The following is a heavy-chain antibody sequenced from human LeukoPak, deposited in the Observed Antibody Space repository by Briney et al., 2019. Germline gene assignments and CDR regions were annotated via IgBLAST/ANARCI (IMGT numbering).Heavy chain of an antibody. CDR3: ARDAGLAYCGGDCYYDY. Sequence: GGSLRLSCAASGFTFSSYAMHWVRQAPGKGLEYVSAISSNGGSTYYANSVKGRFTISRDNSKNTLYLQMGSLRAEDMAVYYCARDAGLAYCGGDCYYDYWGQGTLVTVS. D-gene: IGHD2-21*02. J-gene: IGHJ4*02. CDR1: GFTFSSYA. CDR2: ISSNGGST. V-gene: IGHV3-64*01.